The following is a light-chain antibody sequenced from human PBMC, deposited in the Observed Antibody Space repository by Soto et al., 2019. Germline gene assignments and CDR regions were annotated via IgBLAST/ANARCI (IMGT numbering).Light chain of an antibody. J-gene: IGKJ2*01. V-gene: IGKV1D-12*01. CDR1: QDISSW. CDR2: AAS. Sequence: DIQMTQSPSSVSASVGDRVTIPCRASQDISSWLAWYQQKPGKAPNLLIYAASSLQSGVPPRFSGSGSGTDFTLTISSLQPEDFATYYCQQANSFPYTFGQGTKLEIK. CDR3: QQANSFPYT.